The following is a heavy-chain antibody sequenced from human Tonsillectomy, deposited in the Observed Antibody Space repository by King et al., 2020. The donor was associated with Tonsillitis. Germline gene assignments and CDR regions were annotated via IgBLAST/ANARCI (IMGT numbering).Heavy chain of an antibody. D-gene: IGHD2-15*01. CDR1: SGSISSGGYY. CDR2: ISYSGST. CDR3: ARSWCSGGRCYGAFEI. V-gene: IGHV4-31*03. J-gene: IGHJ3*02. Sequence: QLQESGPGLVKPSQTLSLTCTVSSGSISSGGYYWSWIRQHPGKGLEWIGYISYSGSTFYNPSLQSRVTISLHTSKNEFSLKLSSVTAADTAMYYCARSWCSGGRCYGAFEIWGQGTMVTVSS.